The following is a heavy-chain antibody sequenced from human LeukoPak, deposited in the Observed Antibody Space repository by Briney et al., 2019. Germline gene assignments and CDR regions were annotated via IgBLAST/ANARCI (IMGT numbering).Heavy chain of an antibody. Sequence: SETLSLTCTVSGGSISSSNYYWGCIRQPPGKGLEWIGSIYYSGYTYYNPSLKSRVTISVDTSKNQFSLKVSSVTAADTAVYYCASGYYYGSGSYFSIADYWGQGTLVTVSS. CDR3: ASGYYYGSGSYFSIADY. CDR1: GGSISSSNYY. V-gene: IGHV4-39*01. J-gene: IGHJ4*02. CDR2: IYYSGYT. D-gene: IGHD3-10*01.